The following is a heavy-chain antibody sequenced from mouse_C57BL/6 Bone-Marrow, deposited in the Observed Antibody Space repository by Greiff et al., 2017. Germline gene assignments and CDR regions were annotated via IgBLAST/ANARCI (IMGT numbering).Heavy chain of an antibody. CDR2: IDPETGGT. CDR3: TDARLGRSAMDY. D-gene: IGHD4-1*01. CDR1: GYTFTDYE. V-gene: IGHV1-15*01. Sequence: VQLQQSGAELVRPGASVTLSCKASGYTFTDYEMHWVKQTPVHGLEWIGAIDPETGGTAYNQKFKGKAILTADKSSSTAYMELRSLTSEDSAVYYCTDARLGRSAMDYWGQGTSVTVSS. J-gene: IGHJ4*01.